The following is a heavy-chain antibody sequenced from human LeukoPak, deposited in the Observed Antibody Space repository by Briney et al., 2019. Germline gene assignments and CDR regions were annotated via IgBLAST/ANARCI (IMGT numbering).Heavy chain of an antibody. CDR1: GFTVSSNY. V-gene: IGHV3-23*01. J-gene: IGHJ4*02. CDR3: AKDRYYDFWSGYYFDY. CDR2: ISGSGGST. D-gene: IGHD3-3*01. Sequence: GGSLRLSCAASGFTVSSNYMSWVRQAPGKGLEWVSAISGSGGSTYYADSVKGRFTISRDNSKNTLYLQMNSLRAEDTAVYYCAKDRYYDFWSGYYFDYWGQGTLVTVSS.